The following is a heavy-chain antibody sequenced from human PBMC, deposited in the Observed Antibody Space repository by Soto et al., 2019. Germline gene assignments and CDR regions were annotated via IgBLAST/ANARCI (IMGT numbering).Heavy chain of an antibody. CDR3: ARVMDELRTLLLYDYFSGMVV. D-gene: IGHD1-7*01. V-gene: IGHV1-3*01. J-gene: IGHJ6*01. CDR1: GYTLTNYA. Sequence: ASAKVSCKPSGYTLTNYAMQWVRQAPGQSLEWMGWRNAGTGSTTYSQKFQGRGTVPRATAASTAYMELSRLKSEDTAVYYSARVMDELRTLLLYDYFSGMVV. CDR2: RNAGTGST.